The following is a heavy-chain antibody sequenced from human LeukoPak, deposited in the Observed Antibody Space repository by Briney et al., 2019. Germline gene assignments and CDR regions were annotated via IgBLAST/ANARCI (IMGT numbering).Heavy chain of an antibody. CDR2: IYYSGST. V-gene: IGHV4-39*01. CDR1: GGSISSSSYY. Sequence: SETLSLTCTVSGGSISSSSYYWGWIRQPPGKGLEWLGSIYYSGSTYYNPSLKSRVTISVDTSKNQFSLKLSSVTAADTAVYYCATTTRIVGATLWGQGTLVTVSS. D-gene: IGHD1-26*01. CDR3: ATTTRIVGATL. J-gene: IGHJ4*02.